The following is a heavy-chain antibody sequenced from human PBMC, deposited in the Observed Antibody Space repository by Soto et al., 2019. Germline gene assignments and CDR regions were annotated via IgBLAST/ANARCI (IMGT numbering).Heavy chain of an antibody. J-gene: IGHJ6*02. D-gene: IGHD2-2*03. CDR3: ARDFVDIVVVQAAMRYYYGIDV. Sequence: ASVKVSCNASGGTFSSYAISWVRQAPGQGLEWMGGIIPIFGTANYAQKFQGRVTITADESTSTAYMELSSLRSEDTAVYYCARDFVDIVVVQAAMRYYYGIDVWGQVTTVTVSS. CDR2: IIPIFGTA. CDR1: GGTFSSYA. V-gene: IGHV1-69*13.